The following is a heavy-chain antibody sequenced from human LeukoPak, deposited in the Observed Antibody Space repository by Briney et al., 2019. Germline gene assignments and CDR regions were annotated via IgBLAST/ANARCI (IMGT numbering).Heavy chain of an antibody. V-gene: IGHV4-39*01. CDR2: IYYSGST. CDR1: GGSISSSSYY. CDR3: ARGRYNWNCDY. J-gene: IGHJ4*02. Sequence: PLETLSLTCTVSGGSISSSSYYWGWIRQPPGKGLEWIGSIYYSGSTYYNPSLKSRVTISVDTSKNQFSLKLSSVTAADTAVYYCARGRYNWNCDYWGQGTLVTVSS. D-gene: IGHD1-20*01.